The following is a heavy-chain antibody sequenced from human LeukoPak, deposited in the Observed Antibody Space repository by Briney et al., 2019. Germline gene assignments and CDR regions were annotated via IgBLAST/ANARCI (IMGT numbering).Heavy chain of an antibody. CDR1: GFTFSSYE. CDR2: ISSSGSTI. CDR3: ARGVLPPLFDY. D-gene: IGHD3-10*01. Sequence: GGSLRLSCAASGFTFSSYEMNSVRQAPGKGLEWVSYISSSGSTIYYADSVKGRFTISRDNAKNSLYLQMNSLRAEDMAVYYCARGVLPPLFDYWGQGTLVTVSS. J-gene: IGHJ4*02. V-gene: IGHV3-48*03.